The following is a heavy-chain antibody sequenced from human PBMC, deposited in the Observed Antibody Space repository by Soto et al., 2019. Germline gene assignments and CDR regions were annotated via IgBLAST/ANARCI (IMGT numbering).Heavy chain of an antibody. D-gene: IGHD5-12*01. Sequence: PGGSLRLSCAASGFTFSSYSMNWVRQAPGKGLEWVSSISSSSSYIYYVDSVKGRFTISRDNAKNSLYLQMNSLRAEDTAVYYCARDLSSTTYSGYGYYYGMDVWGHGTTVTVSS. CDR1: GFTFSSYS. V-gene: IGHV3-21*01. J-gene: IGHJ6*02. CDR2: ISSSSSYI. CDR3: ARDLSSTTYSGYGYYYGMDV.